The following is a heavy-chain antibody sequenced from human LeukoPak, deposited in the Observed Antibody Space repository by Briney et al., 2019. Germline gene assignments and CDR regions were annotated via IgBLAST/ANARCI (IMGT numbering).Heavy chain of an antibody. CDR1: GFTFSSYD. CDR3: ARVRSDSSGWYHVLD. Sequence: PGGSLRLSCAASGFTFSSYDMHWVRQGTGKSLEWVSAIGTAGNTNYAGSVKGRFTISSENAKNSLYLQMNSLRAGDTAVYYCARVRSDSSGWYHVLDWGQGTLVTVSS. D-gene: IGHD6-19*01. J-gene: IGHJ4*02. V-gene: IGHV3-13*01. CDR2: IGTAGNT.